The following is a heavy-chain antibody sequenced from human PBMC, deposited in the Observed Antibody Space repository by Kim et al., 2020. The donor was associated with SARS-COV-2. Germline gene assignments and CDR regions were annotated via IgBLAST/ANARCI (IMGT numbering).Heavy chain of an antibody. D-gene: IGHD2-15*01. CDR2: IYSGGST. J-gene: IGHJ1*01. Sequence: GGSLRLSCAASGFTVSSNYMSWVRQAPGKGLEWVSVIYSGGSTYYADSVKGRFTISRDNSKNTLYLQMNSLRAEDTAVYYCAREGGYCSGGSCYSALQHWGQGTLVTVSS. CDR3: AREGGYCSGGSCYSALQH. V-gene: IGHV3-53*01. CDR1: GFTVSSNY.